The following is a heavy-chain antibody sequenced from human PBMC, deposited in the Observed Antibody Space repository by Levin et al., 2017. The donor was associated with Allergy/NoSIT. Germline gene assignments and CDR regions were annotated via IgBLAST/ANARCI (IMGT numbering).Heavy chain of an antibody. CDR3: AKDPRGYNPAYFDY. CDR2: ISYDGSNK. J-gene: IGHJ4*02. Sequence: GESLKISCAASGFTFSSYGMHWVRQAPGKGLEWVAVISYDGSNKYYADSVKGRFTISRDNSKNTLYLQMNSLRAEDTAVYYCAKDPRGYNPAYFDYWGQGTLVTVSS. D-gene: IGHD5-24*01. V-gene: IGHV3-30*18. CDR1: GFTFSSYG.